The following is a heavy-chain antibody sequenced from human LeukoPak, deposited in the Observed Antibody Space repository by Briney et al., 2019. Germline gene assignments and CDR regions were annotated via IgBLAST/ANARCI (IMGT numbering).Heavy chain of an antibody. D-gene: IGHD5-18*01. J-gene: IGHJ4*02. CDR1: GGSFSGYY. CDR2: IHNSEST. Sequence: SETLSFTCAVYGGSFSGYYWSWIRQPPGKGLEWIGNIHNSESTYYNPSLKSRVTMSVDTSKNQFSLKLSSVTAADTAVYYCARQVTFGYAFAYYFDYWGQGSLVTVSS. CDR3: ARQVTFGYAFAYYFDY. V-gene: IGHV4-34*01.